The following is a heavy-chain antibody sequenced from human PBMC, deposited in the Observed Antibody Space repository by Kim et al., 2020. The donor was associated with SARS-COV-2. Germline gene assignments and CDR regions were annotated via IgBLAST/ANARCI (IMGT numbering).Heavy chain of an antibody. D-gene: IGHD6-13*01. V-gene: IGHV4-59*01. J-gene: IGHJ6*02. CDR3: ASLAAGYGLDV. CDR2: IYYTGNT. CDR1: GDSIRYYY. Sequence: SETLSLTCGVSGDSIRYYYWSWIRQPPGKGLEWIGYIYYTGNTNYNPSLKSRVSISVDTSKNQFSLKLNSVTAADTAVYYCASLAAGYGLDVWGLGTTVT.